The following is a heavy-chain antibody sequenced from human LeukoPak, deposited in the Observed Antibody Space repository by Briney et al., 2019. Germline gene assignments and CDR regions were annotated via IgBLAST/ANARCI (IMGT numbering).Heavy chain of an antibody. V-gene: IGHV3-23*01. CDR3: VKYGIVVAGKGLPDW. Sequence: GGSLRLSCAASGFTFSSYAMSWVRQAPGKGLEWVSSISGNSVGTYYTDSVKGRFTISRDNSKNTLYLQMNSLRAEDTALYYCVKYGIVVAGKGLPDWWGQGTLVTVSS. CDR1: GFTFSSYA. J-gene: IGHJ4*02. D-gene: IGHD6-19*01. CDR2: ISGNSVGT.